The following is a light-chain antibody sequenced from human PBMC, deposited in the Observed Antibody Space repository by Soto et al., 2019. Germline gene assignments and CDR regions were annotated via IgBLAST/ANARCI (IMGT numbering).Light chain of an antibody. V-gene: IGLV4-69*01. CDR1: SGHSSYA. Sequence: QLVLTQSPSASASLGASVKLTCTLSSGHSSYAIAWHQQQPVKGPRYVMKVNSDGSHNKGAGIPARFSGSSSGAERSLTISSLQSEDEADYSCQTSGTGIQVFGGGTKLTVL. CDR2: VNSDGSH. J-gene: IGLJ2*01. CDR3: QTSGTGIQV.